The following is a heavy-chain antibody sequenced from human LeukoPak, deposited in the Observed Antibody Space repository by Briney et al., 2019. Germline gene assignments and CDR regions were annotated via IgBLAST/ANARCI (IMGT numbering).Heavy chain of an antibody. Sequence: SVKVSCKASGGTFSSYAISWVRQAPGQGLEWMGGIIPIFGTANYAQKFQGRVTITADESTSTAYMELSSLRSEDTAVYYCARCGGGEPRYMYYFDYWGQGTLVTVSS. CDR1: GGTFSSYA. J-gene: IGHJ4*02. D-gene: IGHD1-14*01. V-gene: IGHV1-69*13. CDR2: IIPIFGTA. CDR3: ARCGGGEPRYMYYFDY.